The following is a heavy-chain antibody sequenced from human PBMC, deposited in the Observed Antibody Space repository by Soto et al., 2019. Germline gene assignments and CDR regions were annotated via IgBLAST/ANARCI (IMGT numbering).Heavy chain of an antibody. CDR1: GFTFSFYA. D-gene: IGHD3-16*01. V-gene: IGHV3-30*04. J-gene: IGHJ4*02. Sequence: QVQLVESGGDVVQPGRSLRLSCAASGFTFSFYAMHWVRQAPVKGLEWVAVISYNGRNKHYVDSVKGRFTISRDNSQDTLYLQMDSLRPDDTAVYYCARQAKIGDRSQFYFDSWGQGTLVTVSS. CDR3: ARQAKIGDRSQFYFDS. CDR2: ISYNGRNK.